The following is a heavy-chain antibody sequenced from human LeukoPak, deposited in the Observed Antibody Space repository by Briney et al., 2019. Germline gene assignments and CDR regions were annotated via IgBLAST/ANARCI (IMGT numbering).Heavy chain of an antibody. V-gene: IGHV1-2*04. CDR3: ARGGITGTTRGPTRLNDAFDI. CDR2: INPNSGGT. CDR1: GYTFTVYY. Sequence: ASVKVSCKASGYTFTVYYMHWVRQAPGQGLEWMGWINPNSGGTNYAQKFQGWVTMTRDTSISTAYMELSRLRSDYTAVYYCARGGITGTTRGPTRLNDAFDIWGQGSMVTVSS. J-gene: IGHJ3*02. D-gene: IGHD1-20*01.